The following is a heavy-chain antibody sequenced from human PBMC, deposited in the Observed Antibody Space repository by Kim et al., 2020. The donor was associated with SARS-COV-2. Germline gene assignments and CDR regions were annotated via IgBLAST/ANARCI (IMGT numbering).Heavy chain of an antibody. D-gene: IGHD1-26*01. CDR3: ARLGTGSAFDI. V-gene: IGHV4-39*01. J-gene: IGHJ3*02. CDR2: T. Sequence: TYYNPSLKSRVTISVDTSKNQFSLKLSSVTAADTAVYYCARLGTGSAFDIWGQGTMVTVSS.